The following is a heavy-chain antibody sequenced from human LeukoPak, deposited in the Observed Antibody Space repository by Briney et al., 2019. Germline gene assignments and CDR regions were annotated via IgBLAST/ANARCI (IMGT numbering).Heavy chain of an antibody. CDR2: IYYSGST. CDR1: GGSISSSSYY. CDR3: ARGRDDFWTGFYSDY. Sequence: SETLSLTCTVSGGSISSSSYYWGWIRQPPGKGLEWIGSIYYSGSTYYNPSLKSRVTISVDTSKNQFSLKLSSVTATDTAVYYCARGRDDFWTGFYSDYWGQGTLVTVSS. D-gene: IGHD3/OR15-3a*01. J-gene: IGHJ4*02. V-gene: IGHV4-39*07.